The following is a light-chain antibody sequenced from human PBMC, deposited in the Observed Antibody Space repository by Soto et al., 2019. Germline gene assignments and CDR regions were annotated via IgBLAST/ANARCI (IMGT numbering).Light chain of an antibody. V-gene: IGKV1-39*01. CDR3: QQRLPTPLT. CDR2: ATS. CDR1: QSITIY. Sequence: DIQMTQSPSSLSASVGDRVTITCRASQSITIYLNWYQQKPGKAPKLLIFATSSLQSGVPSRFSGSGSGTDFTLTISSLQAEDLATYYCQQRLPTPLTFGGGTKVEIK. J-gene: IGKJ4*01.